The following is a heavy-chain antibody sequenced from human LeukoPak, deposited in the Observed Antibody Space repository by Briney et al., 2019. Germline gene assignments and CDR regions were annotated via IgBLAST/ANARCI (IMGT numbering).Heavy chain of an antibody. J-gene: IGHJ4*02. V-gene: IGHV1-2*02. D-gene: IGHD2-15*01. CDR3: AREYCSGGSCYQGFDF. Sequence: ASVKVSCKASGYTFTGYYMHWVRQAPGQGLAWMGGINPNSGSTKSAQKFQGRVTMTRDTSISTDYMELSSLTSDDTALYYCAREYCSGGSCYQGFDFWGQGTLVTVSS. CDR2: INPNSGST. CDR1: GYTFTGYY.